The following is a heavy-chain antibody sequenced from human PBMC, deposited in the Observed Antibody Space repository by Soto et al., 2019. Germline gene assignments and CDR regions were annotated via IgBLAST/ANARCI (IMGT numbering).Heavy chain of an antibody. V-gene: IGHV3-23*01. Sequence: GGSLRLSCAASGFTFSSYAMSWVRQAPGKGLEWVSAISGSGGSTYYADSVKGRFTISRDNSKNTLYLQMNSLRAEDTAVYYCAKDLLSSARLRVYDFWSGYYLAYWGQGTLVTVSS. J-gene: IGHJ4*02. D-gene: IGHD3-3*01. CDR1: GFTFSSYA. CDR3: AKDLLSSARLRVYDFWSGYYLAY. CDR2: ISGSGGST.